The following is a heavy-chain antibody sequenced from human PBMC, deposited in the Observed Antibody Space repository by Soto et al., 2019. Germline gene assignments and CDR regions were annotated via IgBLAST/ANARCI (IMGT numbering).Heavy chain of an antibody. J-gene: IGHJ4*02. CDR2: INAGNGNT. Sequence: GASVKVSCKDSGYTFTSYAMHWVRQAPGQRLEWMGWINAGNGNTKYSQKFQGRVTITRDTSASTAYMELSSLRSEDTAVYYCARGITLPTPLDYWGQGTLVTVS. V-gene: IGHV1-3*01. D-gene: IGHD1-20*01. CDR1: GYTFTSYA. CDR3: ARGITLPTPLDY.